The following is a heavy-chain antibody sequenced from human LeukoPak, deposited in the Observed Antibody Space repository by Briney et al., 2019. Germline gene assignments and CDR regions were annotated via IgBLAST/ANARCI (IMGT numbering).Heavy chain of an antibody. CDR3: ARHLNSGSYLRYYYYGMDV. D-gene: IGHD1-26*01. CDR1: GFTFSSYA. CDR2: ISGSGGST. V-gene: IGHV3-23*01. Sequence: GGSLRLSCAASGFTFSSYAMSWVRQAPGKGLEWVSAISGSGGSTYYADSVKGRFTISRDNSKNTLYLQMNSLRAEDTAVYYCARHLNSGSYLRYYYYGMDVWGQGTTVTVSS. J-gene: IGHJ6*02.